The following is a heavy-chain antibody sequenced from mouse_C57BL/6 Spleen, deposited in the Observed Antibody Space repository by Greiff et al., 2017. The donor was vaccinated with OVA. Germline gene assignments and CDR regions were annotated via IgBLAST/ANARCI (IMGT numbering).Heavy chain of an antibody. Sequence: DVKLVELGPGLVKPSQSLSLTCSVTGYSITSGYYWNWIRQFPGNKLEWMGYISYDGSNNYNPSLKNRISITRDTSKNQFFLKLNSVTTEDTATYYCARDLGRLSWGQGTLVTVSA. D-gene: IGHD2-13*01. J-gene: IGHJ3*01. V-gene: IGHV3-6*01. CDR1: GYSITSGYY. CDR2: ISYDGSN. CDR3: ARDLGRLS.